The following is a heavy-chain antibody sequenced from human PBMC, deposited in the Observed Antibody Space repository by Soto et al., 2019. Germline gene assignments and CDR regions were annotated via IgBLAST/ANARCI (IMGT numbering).Heavy chain of an antibody. V-gene: IGHV6-1*01. CDR1: GDSVSTNSAT. Sequence: QTLSLTCAISGDSVSTNSATCDWIRQSPSRGLEWLGRTYYRSKWYNDYAVSVKGRITINPGTSNNQLSLQLNSVTPDDTAVYYCARLIGNSWLDSWGQGTLVTVSS. CDR2: TYYRSKWYN. CDR3: ARLIGNSWLDS. D-gene: IGHD2-8*01. J-gene: IGHJ5*01.